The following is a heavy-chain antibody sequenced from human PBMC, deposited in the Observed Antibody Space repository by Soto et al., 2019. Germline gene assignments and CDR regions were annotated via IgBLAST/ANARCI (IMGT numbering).Heavy chain of an antibody. Sequence: GGSLRLSCAASGFTFTSYNMNWVRQAPGKGLEWVSSISSSSTYIYHADSVKGRFTISRDNAKNSVYLQMNSLRAEDTAVYYCARGFRSYDYWGQGTLVTVSS. CDR3: ARGFRSYDY. V-gene: IGHV3-21*01. J-gene: IGHJ4*02. CDR2: ISSSSTYI. D-gene: IGHD3-10*01. CDR1: GFTFTSYN.